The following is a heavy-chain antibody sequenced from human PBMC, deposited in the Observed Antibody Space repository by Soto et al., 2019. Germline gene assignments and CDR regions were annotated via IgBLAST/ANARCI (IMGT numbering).Heavy chain of an antibody. J-gene: IGHJ6*03. Sequence: SETLSLTCTVSGGSISSGGYYWSWIRQHPGKGLEWIGYIYYSGSTYYNPSLKSRVTISVDTSKNQFSLKLSSVTAADTAVYYCARYLEWPSQYMDVWGKGTTVTVSS. D-gene: IGHD3-3*01. CDR3: ARYLEWPSQYMDV. CDR2: IYYSGST. V-gene: IGHV4-31*03. CDR1: GGSISSGGYY.